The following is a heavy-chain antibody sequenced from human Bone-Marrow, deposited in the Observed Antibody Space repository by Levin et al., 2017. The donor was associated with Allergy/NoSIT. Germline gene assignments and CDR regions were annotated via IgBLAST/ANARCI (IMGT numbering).Heavy chain of an antibody. CDR1: GFAFSNYW. CDR3: ARDPFAYNFGSGSYLDY. V-gene: IGHV3-74*01. J-gene: IGHJ4*02. CDR2: INRGGTST. D-gene: IGHD3-10*01. Sequence: ASVKVSCAASGFAFSNYWMHWVRQAPGKGLVWVSRINRGGTSTTYADSVKGRFTISRDNAKNTLYLQMNSLSAEDTAVYYCARDPFAYNFGSGSYLDYWGQGTLVSVSS.